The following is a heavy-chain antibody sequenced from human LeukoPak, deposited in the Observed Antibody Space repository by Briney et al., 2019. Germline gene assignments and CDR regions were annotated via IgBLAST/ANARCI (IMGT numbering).Heavy chain of an antibody. CDR2: IYTSEST. CDR1: GGSISSGSYY. V-gene: IGHV4-61*02. J-gene: IGHJ2*01. D-gene: IGHD2-2*01. CDR3: ARVVPAAARIFDL. Sequence: SQTLSLTCTVSGGSISSGSYYWSWIRQPAGKGLERIGRIYTSESTNYNPSLKSRVTISVDTSKNQFSLKLSSVTAADTAVYYCARVVPAAARIFDLWGRGTLVTVSS.